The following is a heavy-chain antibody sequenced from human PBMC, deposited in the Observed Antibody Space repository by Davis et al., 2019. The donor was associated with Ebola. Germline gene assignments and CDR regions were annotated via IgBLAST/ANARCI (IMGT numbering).Heavy chain of an antibody. Sequence: PGGSLRLSCAASGFTFSSYSMNWVRQAPGKGLEWVSSISSSSSYIYYADSVKGRFTISRDNAKNSLYLQMNSLRAEDTAVYYCARSEKDIVLMVYAPPARWFDPWGQGTLVTVSS. CDR2: ISSSSSYI. CDR1: GFTFSSYS. D-gene: IGHD2-8*01. J-gene: IGHJ5*02. CDR3: ARSEKDIVLMVYAPPARWFDP. V-gene: IGHV3-21*01.